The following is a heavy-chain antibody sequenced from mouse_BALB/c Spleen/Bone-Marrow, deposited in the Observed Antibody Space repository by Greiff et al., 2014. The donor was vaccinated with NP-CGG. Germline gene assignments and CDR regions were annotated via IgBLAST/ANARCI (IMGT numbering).Heavy chain of an antibody. J-gene: IGHJ1*01. D-gene: IGHD2-2*01. Sequence: VQLKQSGGGLVQPGGSLKLSCAASGFDFSRYWMSWVRQAPGKGLEWIGEINPNSRTINYTPSLKDKFIISRDNAKNTLYLQMSKVRSEDTALYYCALLGYYGHFDVWGAGTTVTVSS. CDR2: INPNSRTI. CDR3: ALLGYYGHFDV. V-gene: IGHV4-1*02. CDR1: GFDFSRYW.